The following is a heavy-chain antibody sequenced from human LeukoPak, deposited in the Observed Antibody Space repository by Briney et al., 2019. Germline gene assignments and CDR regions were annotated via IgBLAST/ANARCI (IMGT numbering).Heavy chain of an antibody. CDR1: GFIFSSYW. Sequence: GGSLRLSCAASGFIFSSYWMSWVRQAPGKGLEWVANIIQDGSEKYYVDSVKGRFTISRDNAKNSLYLQMNSLRAEDTAVYYCARDKVESLWFGELLPDYWGQGTLVTVSS. V-gene: IGHV3-7*01. CDR2: IIQDGSEK. J-gene: IGHJ4*02. CDR3: ARDKVESLWFGELLPDY. D-gene: IGHD3-10*01.